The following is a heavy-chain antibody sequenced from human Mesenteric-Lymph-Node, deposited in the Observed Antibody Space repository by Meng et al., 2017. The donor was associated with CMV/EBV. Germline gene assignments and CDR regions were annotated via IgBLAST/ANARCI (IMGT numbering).Heavy chain of an antibody. Sequence: GESLKISCAASGFTFDDYGMSWVRQAPGKGLEWVSVIYSGGSTYYADSVKGRFTISRDNAKNSLYLQMNSLRVEDTGLYYCARGFYSGSWYGDYYFYGMDVWGQGTRVTVSS. CDR1: GFTFDDYG. D-gene: IGHD6-13*01. CDR3: ARGFYSGSWYGDYYFYGMDV. CDR2: IYSGGST. J-gene: IGHJ6*02. V-gene: IGHV3-20*04.